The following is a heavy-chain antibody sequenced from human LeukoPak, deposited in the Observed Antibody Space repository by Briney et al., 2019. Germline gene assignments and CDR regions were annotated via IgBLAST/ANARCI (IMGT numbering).Heavy chain of an antibody. V-gene: IGHV4-4*02. CDR3: ASYPHYDILTGYFEGFDP. D-gene: IGHD3-9*01. CDR1: GGSISISNW. J-gene: IGHJ5*02. Sequence: SETLSLTCAVSGGSISISNWWTWVRQPPGKGLEWIGEIYHSGSTNYNPSLKSRVSISVDKSKNQFSLKLSSVTSADTAVYYCASYPHYDILTGYFEGFDPWGQGTLVTVSS. CDR2: IYHSGST.